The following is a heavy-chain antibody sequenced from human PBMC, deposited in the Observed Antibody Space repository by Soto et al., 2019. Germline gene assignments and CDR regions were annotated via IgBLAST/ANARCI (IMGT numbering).Heavy chain of an antibody. V-gene: IGHV3-30-3*01. Sequence: PGGSLRLSCAASGFTFSSYAMHWVRQAPGKGLEWVAVISYDGSNKYYADSVKGRFTISRDNSKNTLYLQMNSLRAEDTAVYYCARSGVYDFWSGYYPDYYYYGMDVWGQGTTVTVSS. CDR3: ARSGVYDFWSGYYPDYYYYGMDV. D-gene: IGHD3-3*01. CDR2: ISYDGSNK. J-gene: IGHJ6*02. CDR1: GFTFSSYA.